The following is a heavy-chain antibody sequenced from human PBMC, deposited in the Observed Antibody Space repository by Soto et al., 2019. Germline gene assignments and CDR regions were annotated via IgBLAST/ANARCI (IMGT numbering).Heavy chain of an antibody. Sequence: SGQVSCKASGSTSSSYAISWVRQAPGQGLEWMGGIIPIFGTANYAQKFQGRVTITADESTSTAYMELSSLRSEDTAVYYCARGVLWHGVRYYFDCPGQG. V-gene: IGHV1-69*13. D-gene: IGHD3-10*02. CDR1: GSTSSSYA. J-gene: IGHJ4*02. CDR2: IIPIFGTA. CDR3: ARGVLWHGVRYYFDC.